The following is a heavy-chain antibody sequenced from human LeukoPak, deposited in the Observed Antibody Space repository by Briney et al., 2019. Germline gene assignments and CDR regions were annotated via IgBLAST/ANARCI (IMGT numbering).Heavy chain of an antibody. CDR3: AKSQTNIVVVTAPADY. CDR2: INPSGGST. Sequence: ASVTVSCKASGYTFTSYYMHWVRQAPGQGLEWMGIINPSGGSTSYAQKFQGRVTVTRDTSTSTVYMELSSLRSEDTAVYYCAKSQTNIVVVTAPADYWGQGTLVTVSS. V-gene: IGHV1-46*01. J-gene: IGHJ4*02. CDR1: GYTFTSYY. D-gene: IGHD2-21*02.